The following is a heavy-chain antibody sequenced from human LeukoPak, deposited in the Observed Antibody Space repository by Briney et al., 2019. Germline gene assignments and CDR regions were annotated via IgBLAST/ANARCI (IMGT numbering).Heavy chain of an antibody. CDR2: INWNGGST. CDR3: AKGYSSGWYYFDY. CDR1: GFTFDDYG. V-gene: IGHV3-20*04. D-gene: IGHD6-19*01. Sequence: GGSLRLSCAASGFTFDDYGMSWVRQAPGKGLEWVSGINWNGGSTGYADSVKGRFTISRDNAKNSLYLQMNSLRAEDMALYYCAKGYSSGWYYFDYWGQGTLVTVSS. J-gene: IGHJ4*02.